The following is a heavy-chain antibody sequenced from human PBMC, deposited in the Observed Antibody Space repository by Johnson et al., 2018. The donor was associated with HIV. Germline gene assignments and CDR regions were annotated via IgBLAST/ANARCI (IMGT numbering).Heavy chain of an antibody. V-gene: IGHV3-30*02. D-gene: IGHD4-23*01. CDR1: GFTFSSYA. CDR2: IRYDGSNK. Sequence: QVQLVESGGGLVQPGGSLRLSCAASGFTFSSYAMHWVRQAPGKGLEWVAFIRYDGSNKNYVDSVKGRFTISRDNSKNTLYLQMNSLRAEDTALYYCARGRGGNTFDAFDIWGQGTMVTVSS. CDR3: ARGRGGNTFDAFDI. J-gene: IGHJ3*02.